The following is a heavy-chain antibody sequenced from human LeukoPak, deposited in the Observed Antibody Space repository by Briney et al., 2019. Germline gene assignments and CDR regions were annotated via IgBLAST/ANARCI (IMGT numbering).Heavy chain of an antibody. D-gene: IGHD4-11*01. CDR1: GDSISSSSYY. J-gene: IGHJ6*03. CDR2: IYYSGST. Sequence: SETLSLTCTVSGDSISSSSYYWGWIRQPPGKGLEWIGSIYYSGSTYYNPSLKSRVTISVDTSKNQFSLKLSSVTAADTAVYYCARYSNYGDYYYYYMDVWGKGTTVTVSS. CDR3: ARYSNYGDYYYYYMDV. V-gene: IGHV4-39*07.